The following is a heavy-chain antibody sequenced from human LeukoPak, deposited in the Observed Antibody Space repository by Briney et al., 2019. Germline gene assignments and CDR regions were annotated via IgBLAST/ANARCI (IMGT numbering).Heavy chain of an antibody. CDR3: ARDLHLSSGWYYFDY. CDR2: ISYDGSNK. J-gene: IGHJ4*02. D-gene: IGHD6-19*01. CDR1: GFTFSSYA. V-gene: IGHV3-30-3*01. Sequence: GGSLRLSCAASGFTFSSYAMHWVRQAPGKGLEWVAVISYDGSNKYYADSVKGRFTISRDNSKNTLYLQMNSLRAEDTAVYYCARDLHLSSGWYYFDYWGQGTLVTVSS.